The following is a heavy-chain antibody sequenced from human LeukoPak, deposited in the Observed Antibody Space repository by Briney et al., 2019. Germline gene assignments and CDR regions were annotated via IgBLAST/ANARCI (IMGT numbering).Heavy chain of an antibody. J-gene: IGHJ4*02. CDR3: ARVEYSGWNLEY. D-gene: IGHD5-12*01. Sequence: SGGSLRLSCAASGFTFSSYWMSWVRQAAGKWLEWVANINQGGSVQYYMDSVKGRFTISRDDAKNSLYVQMNSLRDEDTAVYYCARVEYSGWNLEYWGQGTLVTVSS. V-gene: IGHV3-7*01. CDR2: INQGGSVQ. CDR1: GFTFSSYW.